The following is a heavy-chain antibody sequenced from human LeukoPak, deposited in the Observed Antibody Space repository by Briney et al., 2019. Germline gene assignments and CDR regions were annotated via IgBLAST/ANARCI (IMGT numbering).Heavy chain of an antibody. CDR1: GFTFSSYG. V-gene: IGHV3-30*02. CDR3: AKDQSGAAPPGPYYYYYGMDV. D-gene: IGHD6-6*01. CDR2: IWYDGSNK. J-gene: IGHJ6*02. Sequence: GGSLRLSCAASGFTFSSYGMHWVRQAPGKGLEWVAVIWYDGSNKYYADSVKGRFTISRDNSKNTLYLQMNSLRAEDTAVYYCAKDQSGAAPPGPYYYYYGMDVWGQGTTVTVSS.